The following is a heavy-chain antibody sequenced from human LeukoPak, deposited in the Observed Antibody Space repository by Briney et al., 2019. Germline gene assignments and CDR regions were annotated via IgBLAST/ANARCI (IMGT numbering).Heavy chain of an antibody. CDR3: ARDSRQDYYDSSGYLWFAFDI. Sequence: GGSLRLSCAASGFTVSNNYMSWVRQAPGKGLEWVSVIYSGGSTYYADSVKGRFTISRDNSKNTPYLQMNSLRAEDTAVYYCARDSRQDYYDSSGYLWFAFDIWGQGTMVTVSS. D-gene: IGHD3-22*01. CDR2: IYSGGST. V-gene: IGHV3-53*01. CDR1: GFTVSNNY. J-gene: IGHJ3*02.